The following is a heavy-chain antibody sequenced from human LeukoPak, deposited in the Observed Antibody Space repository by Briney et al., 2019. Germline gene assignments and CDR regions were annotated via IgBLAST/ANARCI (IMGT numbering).Heavy chain of an antibody. CDR3: ARDTGLPGIAVAGIFDY. CDR1: GFTFSSYA. V-gene: IGHV3-23*01. CDR2: ISGSGGST. Sequence: GGSLRLSCAASGFTFSSYAMSWVRQAPGKGLEWVSTISGSGGSTYYADSVKGRFTISRDNSKNTLYLQMNSLRAEDTAVYYCARDTGLPGIAVAGIFDYWGQGTLVTVSS. J-gene: IGHJ4*02. D-gene: IGHD6-19*01.